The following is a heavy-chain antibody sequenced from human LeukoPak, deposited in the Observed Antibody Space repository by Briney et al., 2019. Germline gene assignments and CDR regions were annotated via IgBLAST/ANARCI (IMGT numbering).Heavy chain of an antibody. CDR1: GGSISSSSYY. D-gene: IGHD3-3*01. CDR3: ARLRRIWSGYYTGYYYYMDV. CDR2: IYYSGST. Sequence: PSETLSFTCTVSGGSISSSSYYWGWIRQPPGKGLEWIGSIYYSGSTYYNPSLKSRVTISVDTSKNQFSLKLSSVTAADTAVYYCARLRRIWSGYYTGYYYYMDVWGKGTTVTVSS. J-gene: IGHJ6*03. V-gene: IGHV4-39*01.